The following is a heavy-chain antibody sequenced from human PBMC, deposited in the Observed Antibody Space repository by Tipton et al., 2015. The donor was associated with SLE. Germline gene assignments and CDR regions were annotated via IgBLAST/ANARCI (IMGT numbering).Heavy chain of an antibody. D-gene: IGHD3-22*01. CDR2: INYSGNT. Sequence: TLSLTCTVSGGSISSYYWSWIRQPPGKGLEWIGEINYSGNTNYNPSLKSRVTISVDTSKKHFSLRLTSVTAADTAVYYCARELLDNFDNSGYGFDIWGQGTMVTVSS. CDR3: ARELLDNFDNSGYGFDI. J-gene: IGHJ3*02. V-gene: IGHV4-59*12. CDR1: GGSISSYY.